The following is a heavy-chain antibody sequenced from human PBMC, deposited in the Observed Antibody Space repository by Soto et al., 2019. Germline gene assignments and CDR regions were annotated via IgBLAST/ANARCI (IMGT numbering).Heavy chain of an antibody. CDR1: GFTFSGSA. V-gene: IGHV3-73*01. D-gene: IGHD2-8*02. J-gene: IGHJ5*02. Sequence: GGSLRLSCAASGFTFSGSAMHWVRQASGKGLEWVGRIRSKANSYATAYAASVKGRFTTSRDDSKNTAYLQMNSLKTEDTAVYYCTRWFIPNPWGKGTLVTVSS. CDR3: TRWFIPNP. CDR2: IRSKANSYAT.